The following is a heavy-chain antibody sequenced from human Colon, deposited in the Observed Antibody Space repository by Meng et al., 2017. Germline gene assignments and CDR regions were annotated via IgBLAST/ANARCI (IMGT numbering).Heavy chain of an antibody. CDR2: IIPIFGTA. CDR3: ARGSAAAGPPFHY. J-gene: IGHJ4*02. D-gene: IGHD6-13*01. V-gene: IGHV1-69*01. Sequence: QVRLVQSGAEVQKPGSAVKVSCKASGGTFSSYAISWVRQAPGQGLDWMGGIIPIFGTANYAQKFQGRVTITADESTSTAYMELSSLRSEDTAVYYCARGSAAAGPPFHYWGQGTLVTVSS. CDR1: GGTFSSYA.